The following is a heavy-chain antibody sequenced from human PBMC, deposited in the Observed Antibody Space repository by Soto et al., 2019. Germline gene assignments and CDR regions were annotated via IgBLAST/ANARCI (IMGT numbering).Heavy chain of an antibody. CDR3: AREPLGGESPTTRDVFDV. V-gene: IGHV3-7*01. Sequence: PGGSLRLSCAASGFSFSNYWMSWVRQAPGKGPEWVANIKQGGSRQYYVDSVRGRFTMSRDNAKNSLYLQMNSLTVDDTAVYYCAREPLGGESPTTRDVFDVWGQGTMVTVSS. J-gene: IGHJ3*01. CDR2: IKQGGSRQ. CDR1: GFSFSNYW. D-gene: IGHD3-10*01.